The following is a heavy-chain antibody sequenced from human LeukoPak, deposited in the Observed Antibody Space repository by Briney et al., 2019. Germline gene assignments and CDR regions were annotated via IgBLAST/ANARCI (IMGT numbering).Heavy chain of an antibody. D-gene: IGHD1-26*01. CDR3: ARDRGSTGYYYLDS. Sequence: SETLSLTCSVSGGPVTEYYWSWIRQPPGKGLEWIGYTYHTGSTNYSPSLKSRVNMSVDASRNQFSLKLVSVTAADTAVYYCARDRGSTGYYYLDSWGQGILVTVSS. CDR2: TYHTGST. CDR1: GGPVTEYY. V-gene: IGHV4-59*02. J-gene: IGHJ4*02.